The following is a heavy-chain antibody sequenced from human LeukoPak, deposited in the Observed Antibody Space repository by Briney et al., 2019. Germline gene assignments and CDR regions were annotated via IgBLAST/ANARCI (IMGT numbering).Heavy chain of an antibody. V-gene: IGHV1-2*02. J-gene: IGHJ4*02. CDR1: GYTFSDCN. Sequence: ASVKVSCKASGYTFSDCNVHWVRQAPGQGLEWMGLINPNSGGTFYAQNFQGRVTLTRDTSIRTAYIEVTRLTSDDTAVYYCANRQLRYFDWGTHGGDYWGQGTLVTVSS. CDR3: ANRQLRYFDWGTHGGDY. D-gene: IGHD3-9*01. CDR2: INPNSGGT.